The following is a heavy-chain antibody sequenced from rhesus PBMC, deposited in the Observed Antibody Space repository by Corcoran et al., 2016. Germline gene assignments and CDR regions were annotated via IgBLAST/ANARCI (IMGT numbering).Heavy chain of an antibody. V-gene: IGHV4-106*01. Sequence: QVQLQESGPGLVKPSETLSLTCAVSGGSISDDFSWSWIRQPPGKGLEWFGYIYLSSGDSDYNPSLKNRVTISVDTSKTQFSLNLRSVTAADTAVYYCTRSRGYWYFDLWGPGTPIIISS. CDR2: IYLSSGDS. D-gene: IGHD5-42*01. CDR1: GGSISDDFS. J-gene: IGHJ2*01. CDR3: TRSRGYWYFDL.